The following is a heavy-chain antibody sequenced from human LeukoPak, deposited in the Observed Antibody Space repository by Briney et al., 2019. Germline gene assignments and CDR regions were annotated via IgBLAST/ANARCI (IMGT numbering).Heavy chain of an antibody. CDR3: AKGGYCSGGSCYNWFDP. D-gene: IGHD2-15*01. V-gene: IGHV1-69*05. J-gene: IGHJ5*02. Sequence: SVKVSCKASGGTFSNYVIIWVRQAPGQGLEWMGRIIPIFGTADYAQKFQGRVTITTDESTSTAYMEVSSLRAEDTAVYYCAKGGYCSGGSCYNWFDPWGQGTLVTVSS. CDR1: GGTFSNYV. CDR2: IIPIFGTA.